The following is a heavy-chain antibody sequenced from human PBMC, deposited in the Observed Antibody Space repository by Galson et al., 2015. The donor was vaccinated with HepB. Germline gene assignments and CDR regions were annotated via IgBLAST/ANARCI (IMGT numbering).Heavy chain of an antibody. J-gene: IGHJ6*02. CDR3: VILSEGYCSSTSCNPHGMDV. CDR1: GFTFKSYA. D-gene: IGHD2-2*01. V-gene: IGHV3-64D*06. CDR2: ISSNGGST. Sequence: SLRLSCAASGFTFKSYAMRWVRQAPGQGLEYVSAISSNGGSTYYADSVKGRFTISRDNSKNTVDLQMSSLRAEDTAVYFCVILSEGYCSSTSCNPHGMDVWGQGTTVTVSS.